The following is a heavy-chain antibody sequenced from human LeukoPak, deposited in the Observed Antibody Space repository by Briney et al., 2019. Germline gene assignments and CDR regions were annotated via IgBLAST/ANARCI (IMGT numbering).Heavy chain of an antibody. Sequence: GGSLRLSCTASGITFSSYGMHWVRQAPGKGLEWVAFIRYDGSYKYYADSVKGRSTISRDNSKNTLYLQMNSVRADDTAVYYCAKDSPVNYDILTGYIDYWGQGTLVTVSS. CDR3: AKDSPVNYDILTGYIDY. J-gene: IGHJ4*02. D-gene: IGHD3-9*01. CDR2: IRYDGSYK. V-gene: IGHV3-30*02. CDR1: GITFSSYG.